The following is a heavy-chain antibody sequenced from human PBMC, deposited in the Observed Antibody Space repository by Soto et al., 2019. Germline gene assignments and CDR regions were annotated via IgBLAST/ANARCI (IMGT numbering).Heavy chain of an antibody. V-gene: IGHV3-30-3*01. CDR2: ILYDGTNK. CDR3: GVGGGRVRGDAFDV. D-gene: IGHD3-16*01. CDR1: GFTLSDSA. J-gene: IGHJ3*01. Sequence: GGSLRLSCAASGFTLSDSAMHWVRQAPGKGLEWVAVILYDGTNKFYADSVRGRFTISRDNSKNTLYLQMDSLRIEDTALYSCGVGGGRVRGDAFDVWGQGTMVTVSS.